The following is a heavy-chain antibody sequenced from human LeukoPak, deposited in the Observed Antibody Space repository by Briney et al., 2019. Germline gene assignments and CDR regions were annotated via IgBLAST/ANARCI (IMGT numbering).Heavy chain of an antibody. CDR3: ARDFRLATPSLGY. Sequence: ASVTLSFTCSGYTFTFCYMHWERHAHGQGHERMGWLNPNTGGTHYAQQFQGRVTMTRDTSISTTYMELSRVRSDDTAVYYCARDFRLATPSLGYWGQGTLVTVSS. V-gene: IGHV1-2*02. J-gene: IGHJ4*02. CDR1: GYTFTFCY. D-gene: IGHD5-24*01. CDR2: LNPNTGGT.